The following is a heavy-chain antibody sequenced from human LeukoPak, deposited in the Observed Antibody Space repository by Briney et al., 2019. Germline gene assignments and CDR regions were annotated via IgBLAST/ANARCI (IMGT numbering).Heavy chain of an antibody. Sequence: GGSLRLSCAASGFTFSSYWMHWVRQTPGKGLIYISRINNDGSSANYADSVRGRFTISRDNAENTLYLQMNSLRAEDTAVYYCAKDGRNTYYYDNVGDYWGQGTLVTVSS. CDR2: INNDGSSA. CDR3: AKDGRNTYYYDNVGDY. CDR1: GFTFSSYW. V-gene: IGHV3-74*01. J-gene: IGHJ4*02. D-gene: IGHD3-22*01.